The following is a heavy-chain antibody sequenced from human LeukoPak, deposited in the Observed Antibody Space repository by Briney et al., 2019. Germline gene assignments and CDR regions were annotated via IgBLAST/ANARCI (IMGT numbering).Heavy chain of an antibody. CDR1: GYTFTGYY. V-gene: IGHV1-2*02. Sequence: ASLKVSCKASGYTFTGYYMHWVRQAPGQRLEWMGWINPNSGGTNYAQKFQGRVTMTRDTSISTAYMELSRLRSDDTAVYYCARDQGFHRPEFDYWGQGTLVTVSS. D-gene: IGHD6-6*01. CDR3: ARDQGFHRPEFDY. CDR2: INPNSGGT. J-gene: IGHJ4*02.